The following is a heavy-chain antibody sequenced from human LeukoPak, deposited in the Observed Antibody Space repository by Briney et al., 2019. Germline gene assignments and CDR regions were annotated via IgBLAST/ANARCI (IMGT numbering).Heavy chain of an antibody. J-gene: IGHJ3*02. CDR1: GFTFSSYG. V-gene: IGHV3-30*18. Sequence: GSLRLSCAASGFTFSSYGMHWVRQAPGKGLEWVAVISYDGSNKYYADSVKGRFTISRDNSKNTLYLQMNSLRAEDTAVYYCAKEGGPGTFDIWGQGTMVTVSS. CDR2: ISYDGSNK. CDR3: AKEGGPGTFDI. D-gene: IGHD2-15*01.